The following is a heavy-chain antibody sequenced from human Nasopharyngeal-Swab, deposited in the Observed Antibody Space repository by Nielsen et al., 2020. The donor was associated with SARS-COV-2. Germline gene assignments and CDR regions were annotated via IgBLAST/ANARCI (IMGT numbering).Heavy chain of an antibody. CDR1: GGSISSSN. D-gene: IGHD4-17*01. V-gene: IGHV3-23*01. CDR3: ATSYLTVRNFDY. CDR2: ISENGDST. Sequence: ETLSLTCVVSGGSISSSNWWSWVRQAPGKGLEWVSSISENGDSTYHADSVKGRFTISRDNSKNTLYLQMNSLRAEDTAVYYCATSYLTVRNFDYWGQGTLVTVSS. J-gene: IGHJ4*02.